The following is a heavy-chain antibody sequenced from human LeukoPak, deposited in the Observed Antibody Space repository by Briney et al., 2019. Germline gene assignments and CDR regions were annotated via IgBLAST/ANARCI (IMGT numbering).Heavy chain of an antibody. D-gene: IGHD3-22*01. V-gene: IGHV1-46*01. CDR2: INPSGGST. Sequence: AASVKVSCKASGYTFTSYYMHWARQAPGQGLEWMGIINPSGGSTSYAQKFQGRVTMTRDTSTSTVYMELSSLRSEDTAVYYCARDPREYYYDSSGYDYWGQGTLVTVSS. CDR3: ARDPREYYYDSSGYDY. J-gene: IGHJ4*02. CDR1: GYTFTSYY.